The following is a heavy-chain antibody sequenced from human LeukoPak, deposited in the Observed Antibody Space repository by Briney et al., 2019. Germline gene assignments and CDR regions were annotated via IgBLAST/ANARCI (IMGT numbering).Heavy chain of an antibody. J-gene: IGHJ3*02. D-gene: IGHD5-18*01. CDR1: GYTFTGYY. CDR3: ARGGIQLWLGDDAFDI. CDR2: INPNSGGT. Sequence: ASVKVSCKASGYTFTGYYMHWVRQAPGQGLEWMGWINPNSGGTNYAQKFQGRVTMTRDTSISTAYMELSRLRSDDTAVYYCARGGIQLWLGDDAFDIWGQGTLVTVSS. V-gene: IGHV1-2*02.